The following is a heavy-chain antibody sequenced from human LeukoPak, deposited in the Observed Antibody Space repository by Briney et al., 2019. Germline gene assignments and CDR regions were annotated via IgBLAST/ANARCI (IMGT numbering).Heavy chain of an antibody. CDR1: GYTFTTYG. CDR3: AKANSAYDYDYFDY. CDR2: ISAYNGNT. J-gene: IGHJ4*02. V-gene: IGHV1-18*01. D-gene: IGHD5-12*01. Sequence: GASVKVSCKASGYTFTTYGFSWVRQAPGQGLEWMGWISAYNGNTNYLEKLQGRVTMTTDTSTSTAYMELRSLTSDDTAVYYCAKANSAYDYDYFDYWGQGTLVTVSS.